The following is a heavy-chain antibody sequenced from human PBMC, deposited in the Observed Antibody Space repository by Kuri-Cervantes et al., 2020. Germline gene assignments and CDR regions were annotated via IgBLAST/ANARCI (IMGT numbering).Heavy chain of an antibody. V-gene: IGHV3-9*01. CDR1: GFTFDDYA. CDR3: ARDWSTVGGMDV. CDR2: ISWNSGSI. J-gene: IGHJ6*02. D-gene: IGHD4-23*01. Sequence: GGSLRLSCAASGFTFDDYAMHWVRQAPGKGLEWVSGISWNSGSIGYADSVKGRFTISRDNAKNSLYLQMNSLRAEDTAVYYCARDWSTVGGMDVWGQGTTVTVSS.